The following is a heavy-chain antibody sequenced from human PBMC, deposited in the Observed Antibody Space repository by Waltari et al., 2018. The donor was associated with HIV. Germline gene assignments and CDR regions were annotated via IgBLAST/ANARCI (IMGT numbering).Heavy chain of an antibody. CDR2: ISYNRISK. Sequence: EQLVVSGGGVDQPGTSLRLYFAVSAFTFNSFGLTSVRQAPGKGLECVASISYNRISKYYSYSVKGRFTISRDDSKTTVSLQMNSLRAADAALYYCSKEGWELLQFGYYFDSWGQGALVTVSS. CDR1: AFTFNSFG. D-gene: IGHD3-10*01. CDR3: SKEGWELLQFGYYFDS. V-gene: IGHV3-30*18. J-gene: IGHJ4*02.